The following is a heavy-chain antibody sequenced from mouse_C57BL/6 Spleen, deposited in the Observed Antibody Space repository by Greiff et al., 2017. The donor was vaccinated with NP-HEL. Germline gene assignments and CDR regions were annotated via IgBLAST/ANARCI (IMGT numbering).Heavy chain of an antibody. CDR1: GYTFTSYW. Sequence: VQLQQPGAELVKPGASVKLSCKASGYTFTSYWMHWVKQRPGQGLEWIGMIHPNSGSTNYNEKFKSKATLTVDKSSSTAYMQLSSLTSEDSAVYYCARSPFITTVVADWYFDVWGTGTTVTVSS. V-gene: IGHV1-64*01. J-gene: IGHJ1*03. D-gene: IGHD1-1*01. CDR3: ARSPFITTVVADWYFDV. CDR2: IHPNSGST.